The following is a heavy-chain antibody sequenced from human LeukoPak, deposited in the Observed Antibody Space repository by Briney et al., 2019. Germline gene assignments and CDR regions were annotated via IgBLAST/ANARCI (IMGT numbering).Heavy chain of an antibody. CDR3: MPPKFDSRTG. J-gene: IGHJ4*02. Sequence: GGSLRLSCGASAFTFSRYAMNWVRQAPGKGLEWVSSISGAGDSTYYPDSVKGRFTISRDNSKNTLYLQMNSLKADDTAVYYCMPPKFDSRTGWGQGTLVTVSS. CDR2: ISGAGDST. V-gene: IGHV3-23*01. CDR1: AFTFSRYA. D-gene: IGHD2-2*01.